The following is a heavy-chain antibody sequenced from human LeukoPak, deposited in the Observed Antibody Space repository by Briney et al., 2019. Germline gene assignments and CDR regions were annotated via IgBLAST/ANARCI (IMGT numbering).Heavy chain of an antibody. CDR3: ATFNDYGDYVSFDY. D-gene: IGHD4-17*01. CDR2: IYPGDSDT. V-gene: IGHV5-51*01. J-gene: IGHJ4*02. Sequence: GESLKISCKGSGYRFTSYWIGWVREMPGKGLEWMGIIYPGDSDTRYSPSFQGQVTISADKSISTAYLQWSSLRASDTAMYYCATFNDYGDYVSFDYWGQGTLVTVSS. CDR1: GYRFTSYW.